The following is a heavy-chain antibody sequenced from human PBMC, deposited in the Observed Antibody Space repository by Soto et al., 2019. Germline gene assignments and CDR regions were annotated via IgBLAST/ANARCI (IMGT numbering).Heavy chain of an antibody. CDR3: ARAENYCSGGSCYDRDYYYYGMDV. V-gene: IGHV5-51*01. J-gene: IGHJ6*02. CDR1: GYSFTSYW. D-gene: IGHD2-15*01. Sequence: PGESLKISCKVSGYSFTSYWIGGVRQMPGKGLEWMGIIYPGDSDTRYSPSFQGQVTISADKSISTAYLQWSSLKASDTAMYYRARAENYCSGGSCYDRDYYYYGMDVWGQGTTVTVSS. CDR2: IYPGDSDT.